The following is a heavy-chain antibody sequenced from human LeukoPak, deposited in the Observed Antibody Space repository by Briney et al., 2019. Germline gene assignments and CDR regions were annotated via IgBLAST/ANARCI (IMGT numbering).Heavy chain of an antibody. CDR1: GFTLSTYA. Sequence: GGSLRLSCAASGFTLSTYAMSWVRQTPGKGLEWVAATSSSDAGTYHADSVRGRFTISRDNSKNALYLQMNSLRAEDAAVYFCAKAPVTSCRGAYCYPFDSWGQGTLVTVSS. D-gene: IGHD2-21*01. V-gene: IGHV3-23*01. CDR3: AKAPVTSCRGAYCYPFDS. J-gene: IGHJ4*02. CDR2: TSSSDAGT.